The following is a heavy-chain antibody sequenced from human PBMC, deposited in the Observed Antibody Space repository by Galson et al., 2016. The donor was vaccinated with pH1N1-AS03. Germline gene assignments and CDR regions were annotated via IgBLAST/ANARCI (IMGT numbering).Heavy chain of an antibody. CDR2: VYYSGTP. CDR1: GGSMSGYY. Sequence: LTCTVSGGSMSGYYWSWIRQSPERGLEWIGCVYYSGTPTCNPSLKSQLTISVDTSKNQFSLKLSSVTAADTAVYFWARTGSNGWYYFDSWGQGALVTVSS. V-gene: IGHV4-59*01. J-gene: IGHJ4*02. CDR3: ARTGSNGWYYFDS. D-gene: IGHD6-19*01.